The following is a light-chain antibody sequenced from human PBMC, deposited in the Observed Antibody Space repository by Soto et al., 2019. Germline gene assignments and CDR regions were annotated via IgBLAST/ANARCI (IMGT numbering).Light chain of an antibody. Sequence: DIQMTQSPSTLSASVGDRVTITCRASQSISSWLAWYQQKPGKAHKLLIYKASTLKSGVPSRFSGSGSGTEFTLTISSLQPDDFATYYCQHYNSYSEAFGQGTKGDIK. CDR2: KAS. J-gene: IGKJ1*01. CDR3: QHYNSYSEA. CDR1: QSISSW. V-gene: IGKV1-5*03.